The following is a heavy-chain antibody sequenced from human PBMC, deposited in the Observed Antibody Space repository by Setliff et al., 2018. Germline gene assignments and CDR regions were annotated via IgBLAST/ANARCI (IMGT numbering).Heavy chain of an antibody. CDR2: IYTSGST. CDR3: ARGSRFGTIVYRGDYYLDV. CDR1: DVSISGYY. D-gene: IGHD3-10*01. J-gene: IGHJ6*03. Sequence: PSETLSLTCTVSDVSISGYYWSWIRQPPGKGLEWIGYIYTSGSTNYNPSLKSRVTISVDTSKNQFSLKLSSVSAADTAIYYCARGSRFGTIVYRGDYYLDVWGKGTTVTVSS. V-gene: IGHV4-4*08.